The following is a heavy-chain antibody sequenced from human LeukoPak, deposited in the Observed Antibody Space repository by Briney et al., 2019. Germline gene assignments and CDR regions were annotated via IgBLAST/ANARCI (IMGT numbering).Heavy chain of an antibody. V-gene: IGHV3-64D*09. Sequence: LSGGSLRLSCSASGFTFSTYAMHWVRQAPGKGLEYVSAISSNGGGTYYADSVKGRFTISRDNSKNTLFLQMSSLRAEDTAVYYCVKEQTFFGVVVDIWGQGTMVTVSS. CDR2: ISSNGGGT. D-gene: IGHD3-3*01. CDR1: GFTFSTYA. CDR3: VKEQTFFGVVVDI. J-gene: IGHJ3*02.